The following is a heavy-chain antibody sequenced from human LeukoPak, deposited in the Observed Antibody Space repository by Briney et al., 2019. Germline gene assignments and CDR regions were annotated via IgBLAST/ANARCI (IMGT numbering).Heavy chain of an antibody. CDR1: GGTFGSYA. CDR2: ILPSFGAT. CDR3: ARPHNTMVRGITTATDFFSYAMDV. J-gene: IGHJ6*02. D-gene: IGHD3-10*01. Sequence: ASVKVSCKASGGTFGSYAISWVRQAPGQGLEWMGGILPSFGATKYSQKFQDRVTITADVSTTTVYMDLTSLSSEDTALYYCARPHNTMVRGITTATDFFSYAMDVWGQGTAVTVSS. V-gene: IGHV1-69*13.